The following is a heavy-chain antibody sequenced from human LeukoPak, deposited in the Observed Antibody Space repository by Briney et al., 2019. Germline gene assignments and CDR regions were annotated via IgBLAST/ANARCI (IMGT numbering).Heavy chain of an antibody. J-gene: IGHJ5*02. CDR3: ARGYGSSWFDL. Sequence: GSVKVSCAASGYTFTGNYIHWVRQAPGQGLEWMGWIKYDSAATKYAQKFQGRVTLTGDPSISTAYMDLTRVTGDDTAVFYCARGYGSSWFDLWGQGSLVTVSS. CDR2: IKYDSAAT. CDR1: GYTFTGNY. D-gene: IGHD2-2*01. V-gene: IGHV1-2*02.